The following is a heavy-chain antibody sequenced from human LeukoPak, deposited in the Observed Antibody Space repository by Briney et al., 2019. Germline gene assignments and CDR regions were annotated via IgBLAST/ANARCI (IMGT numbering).Heavy chain of an antibody. D-gene: IGHD5-18*01. J-gene: IGHJ6*02. Sequence: GSLRLSCAASEFTVSSHWMSWVRQAPGKGLEWVANIKEDGSEKYYVDSVKGRFTISRDNAKNSLYLQMNSLRAEDTAVYYCCRRWLNYYYYGMDVWGQGTTVTVSS. V-gene: IGHV3-7*01. CDR2: IKEDGSEK. CDR3: CRRWLNYYYYGMDV. CDR1: EFTVSSHW.